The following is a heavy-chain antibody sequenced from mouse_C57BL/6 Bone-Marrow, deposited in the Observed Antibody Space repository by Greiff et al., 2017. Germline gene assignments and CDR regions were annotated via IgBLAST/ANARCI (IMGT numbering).Heavy chain of an antibody. D-gene: IGHD1-1*01. J-gene: IGHJ1*03. Sequence: VQLQQSDAELVKPGASVKISCKVSGYTFTDHTIHWMKQRPEQGLEWIGYIYPRDGSTKYNEKFKGKATLTADKSSSTAYMQLNSLTSEDYAVYFCARGSIYYYGSWYFDVWGTGTTVTVSS. V-gene: IGHV1-78*01. CDR1: GYTFTDHT. CDR2: IYPRDGST. CDR3: ARGSIYYYGSWYFDV.